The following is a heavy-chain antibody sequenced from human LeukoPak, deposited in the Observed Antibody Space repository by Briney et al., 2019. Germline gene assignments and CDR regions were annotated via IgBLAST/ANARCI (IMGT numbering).Heavy chain of an antibody. CDR3: ARGPIFGVVTLNWFDP. J-gene: IGHJ5*02. V-gene: IGHV3-48*03. CDR1: GFTFSSYE. Sequence: GRSLRLSCAASGFTFSSYEMNWVRQAPGKGLEWVSYISSSGSTIYYADSVKGRFTISRDNAKNSLYLQMNSLRAEDTAVYYCARGPIFGVVTLNWFDPWGQGTLVTVSS. D-gene: IGHD3-3*01. CDR2: ISSSGSTI.